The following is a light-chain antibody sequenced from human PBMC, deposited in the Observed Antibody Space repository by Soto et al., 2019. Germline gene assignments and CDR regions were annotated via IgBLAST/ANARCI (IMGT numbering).Light chain of an antibody. CDR1: QSISSY. Sequence: DIQMTQSPSSLSASVGDRVTITCRASQSISSYLNWYQQKPGKAPKLLIYAASSLQSGVPSRFSGSGSGTDFTLTISSLQSEDFAVYYCQQYNGWPYTFGQGTKLEIK. CDR3: QQYNGWPYT. J-gene: IGKJ2*01. V-gene: IGKV1-39*01. CDR2: AAS.